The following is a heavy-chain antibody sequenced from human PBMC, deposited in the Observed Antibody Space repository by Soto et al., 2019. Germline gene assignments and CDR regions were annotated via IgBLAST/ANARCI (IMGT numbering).Heavy chain of an antibody. V-gene: IGHV4-59*08. D-gene: IGHD2-2*01. Sequence: PSETLSLTCTVSGGSISSYYWSWIRQPPGKGLEWIGYIYYSGSTNYNPSLKSRVTISVDTSKNQFSLKLSSVTVADTAVYYCARHVVSAANYFAYWGQGTLVTVSS. CDR1: GGSISSYY. CDR2: IYYSGST. CDR3: ARHVVSAANYFAY. J-gene: IGHJ4*02.